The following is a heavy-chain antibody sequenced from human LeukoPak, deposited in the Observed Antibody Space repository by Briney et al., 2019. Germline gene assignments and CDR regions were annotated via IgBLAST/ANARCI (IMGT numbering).Heavy chain of an antibody. V-gene: IGHV3-7*03. D-gene: IGHD3-9*01. CDR3: ARGCCSVSGLYFEF. J-gene: IGHJ4*02. CDR2: INKDGSGT. Sequence: GGSLRLSYAASGFTFSNYFMGWVRQAPGKGLEWVANINKDGSGTSYADSVKGRFTISRDNAKNSLYLQMNGLRVEDTAVYYCARGCCSVSGLYFEFWGQGSLVTVSS. CDR1: GFTFSNYF.